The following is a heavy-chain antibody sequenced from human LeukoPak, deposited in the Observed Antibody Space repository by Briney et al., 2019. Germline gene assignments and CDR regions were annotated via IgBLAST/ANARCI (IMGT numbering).Heavy chain of an antibody. V-gene: IGHV3-23*01. CDR2: ISGSGGST. CDR1: GFTFSSYA. J-gene: IGHJ4*02. Sequence: GGSLRLSCAASGFTFSSYAMSWVRQAPGKGLEWVSAISGSGGSTYYADSVKGRFTISRDNSKNTLYLQMNSLRAEDTAVYYCARGCAHGCGSYYDLDYWGQGILVTVSS. CDR3: ARGCAHGCGSYYDLDY. D-gene: IGHD1-26*01.